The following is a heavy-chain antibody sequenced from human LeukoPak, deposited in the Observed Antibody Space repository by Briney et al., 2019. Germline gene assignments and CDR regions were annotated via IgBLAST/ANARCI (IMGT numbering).Heavy chain of an antibody. CDR1: GFTFDDNG. CDR3: ARADQGPLDY. J-gene: IGHJ4*02. CDR2: ISSSSSYI. D-gene: IGHD2-2*01. Sequence: GGSLRLSCAASGFTFDDNGMSWVRQAPGKGLEWVSSISSSSSYIYYADSVKGRFTISRDNAKNSLYLQMNSLRAEDTAVFYCARADQGPLDYWGQGTLVTVSS. V-gene: IGHV3-21*01.